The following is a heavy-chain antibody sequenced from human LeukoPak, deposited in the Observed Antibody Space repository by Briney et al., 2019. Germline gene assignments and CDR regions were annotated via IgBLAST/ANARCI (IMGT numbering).Heavy chain of an antibody. CDR1: GYTFTGYY. D-gene: IGHD6-19*01. V-gene: IGHV1-2*02. Sequence: ASVTVSCKASGYTFTGYYMHWVRQAPGQGLEWMGWINPNSGSTNYAQKFQGRVTITRNSSISTAYMELSSLRSEDTAVYYCARVGYDGSGWYPNLDLWGQGTLVTVSS. CDR3: ARVGYDGSGWYPNLDL. CDR2: INPNSGST. J-gene: IGHJ5*02.